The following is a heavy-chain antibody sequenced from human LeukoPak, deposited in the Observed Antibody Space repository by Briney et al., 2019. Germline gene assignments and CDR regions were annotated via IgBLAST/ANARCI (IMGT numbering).Heavy chain of an antibody. D-gene: IGHD1-26*01. J-gene: IGHJ1*01. Sequence: GASVKVSCKTSGYTFTGYYLHWVRQAPRQGPEWMGWINANSGDTYYVQKFKGRITMTRDTSINTAYMELNRLISDDTAVYYCARVVDVGVPAFQHWGRGTLATVSS. V-gene: IGHV1-2*02. CDR2: INANSGDT. CDR1: GYTFTGYY. CDR3: ARVVDVGVPAFQH.